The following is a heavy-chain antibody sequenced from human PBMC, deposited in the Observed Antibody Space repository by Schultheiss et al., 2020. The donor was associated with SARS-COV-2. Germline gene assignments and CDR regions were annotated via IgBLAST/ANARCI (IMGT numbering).Heavy chain of an antibody. CDR1: GFTVSTNY. Sequence: GGSLRLSCAASGFTVSTNYMTWVRQAPGKGLEWVANIKQDGSEKYYVDSVKGRFTISRDNSRNTLYLQMNSLRAEDTAVYYCATAGYPGVPLAVNFDYWGQGTLVTVSS. J-gene: IGHJ4*02. D-gene: IGHD2-8*01. V-gene: IGHV3-7*03. CDR2: IKQDGSEK. CDR3: ATAGYPGVPLAVNFDY.